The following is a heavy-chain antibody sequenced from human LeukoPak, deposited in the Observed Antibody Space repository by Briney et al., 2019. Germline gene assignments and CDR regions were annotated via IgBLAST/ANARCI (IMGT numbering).Heavy chain of an antibody. V-gene: IGHV4-59*08. CDR2: IYYSGST. CDR1: GGSFSGYY. Sequence: SETLSLTCAVYGGSFSGYYWSWIRQPPGKGLEWIGYIYYSGSTNYSPSLKSRVTLSVDTSKNQFSLKLSSVTAADTAVYYCARHYCSGGSCYFDYWGQGTLVTVSS. D-gene: IGHD2-15*01. CDR3: ARHYCSGGSCYFDY. J-gene: IGHJ4*02.